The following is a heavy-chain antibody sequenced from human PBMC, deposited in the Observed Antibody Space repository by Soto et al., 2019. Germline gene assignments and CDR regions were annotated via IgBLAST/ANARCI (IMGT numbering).Heavy chain of an antibody. J-gene: IGHJ4*02. CDR2: VDPEDGET. CDR3: ATDGPPQQLVLGY. V-gene: IGHV1-24*01. D-gene: IGHD6-13*01. CDR1: GYTLTELS. Sequence: ASVKVSCKVSGYTLTELSIHWVRQAPGKGLEWMGGVDPEDGETIYAQKFQGRVTMTEDTSTDPSYMELSSLRSEDTAVYYCATDGPPQQLVLGYWGQGTLVTVSS.